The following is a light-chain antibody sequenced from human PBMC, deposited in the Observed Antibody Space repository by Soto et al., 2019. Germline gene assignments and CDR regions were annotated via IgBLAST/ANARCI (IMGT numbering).Light chain of an antibody. CDR1: QSVNSR. J-gene: IGKJ2*01. V-gene: IGKV3-15*01. CDR3: QQHYDRPLT. Sequence: EIVMTRSPATLSVSPGEGATLSCGASQSVNSRLAWHQQTPGQAPRLLIHDASTRAHGSPARFSGSGSGTEFTLTISSLQSEDVAVYYCQQHYDRPLTFGQGTKLEIK. CDR2: DAS.